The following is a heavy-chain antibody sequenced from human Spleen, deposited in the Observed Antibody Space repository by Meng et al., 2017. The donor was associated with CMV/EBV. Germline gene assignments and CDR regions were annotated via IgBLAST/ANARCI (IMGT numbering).Heavy chain of an antibody. CDR1: GHAFTGYY. CDR3: ARDGVDFGVVITPLLR. CDR2: INPNTGDT. D-gene: IGHD3-3*01. Sequence: ASVKVSCKASGHAFTGYYMHWVRQAPGQGLEWLGWINPNTGDTNYAQNFQGRVTMTRDTSTTTAYMELTRLKSDDTAVYYCARDGVDFGVVITPLLRWGQGTLVTVSS. J-gene: IGHJ4*02. V-gene: IGHV1-2*02.